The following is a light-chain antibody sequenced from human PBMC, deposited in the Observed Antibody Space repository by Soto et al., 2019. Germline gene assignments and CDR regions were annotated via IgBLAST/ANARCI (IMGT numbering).Light chain of an antibody. CDR2: GAS. CDR1: QSVSSSY. Sequence: EIVLTQSPGTLSLSPGERATLSCRASQSVSSSYLAWYQQKPGQAPRLLIYGASSRATGIPDRFSGSGSGTDFTLTISRLEPEYFAVYYCQPQGSSPPWTFGQGT. J-gene: IGKJ1*01. CDR3: QPQGSSPPWT. V-gene: IGKV3-20*01.